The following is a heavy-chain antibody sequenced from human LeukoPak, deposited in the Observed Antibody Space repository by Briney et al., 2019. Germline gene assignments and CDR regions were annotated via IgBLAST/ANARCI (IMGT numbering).Heavy chain of an antibody. V-gene: IGHV4-61*02. Sequence: PSQTLSLTCTVSGGSISSGSYYWSWIRQPAGKGLEWIGRIYTSGSTNYNPSLKSRVTMSVDTSKNQFSLKLSSVTAADTAVYYCAREWFLPDYWGQGTLVTVSS. CDR3: AREWFLPDY. CDR1: GGSISSGSYY. CDR2: IYTSGST. J-gene: IGHJ4*02. D-gene: IGHD3-10*01.